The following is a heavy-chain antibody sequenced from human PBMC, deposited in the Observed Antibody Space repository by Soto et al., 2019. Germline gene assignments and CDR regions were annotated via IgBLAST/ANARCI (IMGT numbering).Heavy chain of an antibody. J-gene: IGHJ4*02. Sequence: VQVVESGGGLFQPGGSLRLSCEVSGFTFSGFWMNWVRQAPGKGLEWVANIDHGGSEKNLVDSVMGRFTISRDNAKDTLYLHMNTLRAEDTAVYYCTRGGRDFDFWGQGTLVAVSS. V-gene: IGHV3-7*04. CDR3: TRGGRDFDF. CDR2: IDHGGSEK. D-gene: IGHD1-1*01. CDR1: GFTFSGFW.